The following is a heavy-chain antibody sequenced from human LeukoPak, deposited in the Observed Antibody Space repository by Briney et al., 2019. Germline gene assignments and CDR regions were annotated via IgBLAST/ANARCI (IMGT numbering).Heavy chain of an antibody. CDR3: ANNGGGRSSSWYDDYYYYGMDV. Sequence: GGSLRLSCAASGFTFSSYAMSWVRQAPGKGLEWVSAISGSGGSTYYADSVKGRFTISRDNSKNTLYLQMNSLRAVDTAVYYCANNGGGRSSSWYDDYYYYGMDVWGQGTTVTVSS. D-gene: IGHD6-13*01. V-gene: IGHV3-23*01. J-gene: IGHJ6*02. CDR1: GFTFSSYA. CDR2: ISGSGGST.